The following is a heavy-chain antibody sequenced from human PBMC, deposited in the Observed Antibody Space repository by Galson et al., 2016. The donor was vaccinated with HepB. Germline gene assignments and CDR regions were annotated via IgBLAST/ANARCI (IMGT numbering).Heavy chain of an antibody. CDR1: GFIFSDHY. D-gene: IGHD1-26*01. CDR2: SKNKANGYTT. J-gene: IGHJ4*02. V-gene: IGHV3-72*01. CDR3: ARWQSGSPVN. Sequence: SLRLSCAASGFIFSDHYMDWVRQAPGKGLEWLGRSKNKANGYTTEYAASVEGRFTISRDGSKNSLYLQMNSLKIEDTAVYYCARWQSGSPVNWGQGTLVTVSS.